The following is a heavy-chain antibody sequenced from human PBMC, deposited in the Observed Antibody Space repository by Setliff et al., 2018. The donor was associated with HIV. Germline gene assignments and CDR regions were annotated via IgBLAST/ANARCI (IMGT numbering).Heavy chain of an antibody. J-gene: IGHJ4*02. CDR1: GGSLISETHY. Sequence: SETLSLTCTVSGGSLISETHYWGWIRQPPGKGLEWIASVSYSGRSHYSASLKSRVAISADSSNDQFSLKVKYVSAADTAVYYCALLEVPFIGAVSPPLWGQGNLVTVSS. V-gene: IGHV4-39*01. D-gene: IGHD5-12*01. CDR2: VSYSGRS. CDR3: ALLEVPFIGAVSPPL.